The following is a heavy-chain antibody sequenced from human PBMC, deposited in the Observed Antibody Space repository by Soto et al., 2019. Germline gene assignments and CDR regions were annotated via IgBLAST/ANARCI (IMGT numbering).Heavy chain of an antibody. Sequence: SVKVSCKASGYTFTGYYMHWVRQAPGQGLEWMGRIIPILGIANYAQKFQGRVTITADKSTSTAYMELSSLRSEDTAVYYCARDQNVLENYFDYWGQGTLVTVSS. CDR1: GYTFTGYY. V-gene: IGHV1-69*04. CDR3: ARDQNVLENYFDY. CDR2: IIPILGIA. D-gene: IGHD3-3*01. J-gene: IGHJ4*02.